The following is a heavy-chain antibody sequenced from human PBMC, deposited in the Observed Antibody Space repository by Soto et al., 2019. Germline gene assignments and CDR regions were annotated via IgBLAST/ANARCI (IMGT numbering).Heavy chain of an antibody. CDR3: ARELAAGTDAFDI. D-gene: IGHD6-13*01. Sequence: GGSLRLSCAASGFTVSSNYMSWVRQAPGKGLEWVSVIYSGGSTYYADSVKGRFTISRDNSKNTLYLQMNSLRAEDTAVYYCARELAAGTDAFDIWGQGKMVTVSS. CDR2: IYSGGST. CDR1: GFTVSSNY. V-gene: IGHV3-53*01. J-gene: IGHJ3*02.